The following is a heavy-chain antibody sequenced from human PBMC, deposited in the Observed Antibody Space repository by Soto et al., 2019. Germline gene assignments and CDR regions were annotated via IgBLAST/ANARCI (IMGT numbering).Heavy chain of an antibody. Sequence: EVQLLESGGGLVQPGGSLRLSCAASGFAVSTYAMSWVRKTPGKGLEWVSTITGGGGSTYYADAVKGRFTISRDNFRNTLDLQMRSLRDEGSDVYSCASQHPCGGGSCFSLRFFNRWGKGKVFTVSS. CDR2: ITGGGGST. CDR1: GFAVSTYA. CDR3: ASQHPCGGGSCFSLRFFNR. V-gene: IGHV3-23*01. D-gene: IGHD2-15*01. J-gene: IGHJ5*02.